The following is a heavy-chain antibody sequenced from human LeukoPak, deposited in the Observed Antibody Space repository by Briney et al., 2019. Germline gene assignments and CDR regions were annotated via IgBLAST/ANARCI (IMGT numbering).Heavy chain of an antibody. V-gene: IGHV1-18*01. CDR3: ARDNYGSGSYYAFDI. Sequence: ASVKVSCKASGYTFTNYGISWVRQAPGQGLEWMGWISAYNGNTNYAQSLQGRVTMTRDTSTSTVYMELSSLRSEDTAVYYCARDNYGSGSYYAFDIWGQGTMVTVSS. CDR2: ISAYNGNT. CDR1: GYTFTNYG. D-gene: IGHD3-10*01. J-gene: IGHJ3*02.